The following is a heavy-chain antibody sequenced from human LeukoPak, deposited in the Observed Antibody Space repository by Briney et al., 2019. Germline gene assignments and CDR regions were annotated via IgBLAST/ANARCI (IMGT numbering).Heavy chain of an antibody. D-gene: IGHD3-3*01. J-gene: IGHJ5*02. CDR3: ARDRRSAIFGVVIIKNWFDP. Sequence: ASVKVSCKASGYTFTGYYIHWVPPAPGQGLEWMGWINPNRGGTNYTQKFQGRDIMTRDTTTSTAYMELSRLRSDDTAVYYCARDRRSAIFGVVIIKNWFDPWGQGTLVTVSS. CDR1: GYTFTGYY. CDR2: INPNRGGT. V-gene: IGHV1-2*02.